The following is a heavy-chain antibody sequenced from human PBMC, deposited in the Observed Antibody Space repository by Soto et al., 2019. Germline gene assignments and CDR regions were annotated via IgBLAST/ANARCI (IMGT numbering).Heavy chain of an antibody. CDR2: ISAYNGNT. D-gene: IGHD1-20*01. J-gene: IGHJ6*03. CDR1: GYTFTSYG. Sequence: GASVKVSCKASGYTFTSYGISWVRQTPGQGLEWMGWISAYNGNTNYAQKLQGRVTMTTDTSTSTAYMELRSLRSDYTAVYYCARVLFTTRYNWNYDYYYYMDVWGKGTTVTVSS. CDR3: ARVLFTTRYNWNYDYYYYMDV. V-gene: IGHV1-18*01.